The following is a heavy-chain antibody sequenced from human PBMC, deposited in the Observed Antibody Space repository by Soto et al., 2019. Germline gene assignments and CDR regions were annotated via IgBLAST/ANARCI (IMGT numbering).Heavy chain of an antibody. D-gene: IGHD3-10*01. J-gene: IGHJ4*02. CDR1: GGSISSYY. CDR2: IYYSGST. CDR3: ARTGPMVRGVIIEYYFDY. V-gene: IGHV4-59*01. Sequence: TLSLTCTVSGGSISSYYWSWIRQPPGKGLEWIGYIYYSGSTNYNPSVKSRVTISVDTSKNQFSLKLSSVTAADTAVYYCARTGPMVRGVIIEYYFDYWGQGTLVTVSS.